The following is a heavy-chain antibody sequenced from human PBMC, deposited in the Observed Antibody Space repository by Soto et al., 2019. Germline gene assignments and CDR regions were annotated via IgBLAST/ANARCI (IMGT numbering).Heavy chain of an antibody. CDR3: ARVVPSVNSWYFDL. Sequence: QVQLQESGPGLVKPSETLSLTCTVSGGSISSYYWSWIRQPPGKGLEWIGYIYYSGSTNYNPSLKSRVTISVDTSKNQFSLKLSSVTAADTAVYYCARVVPSVNSWYFDLWGRGTLVTVSS. CDR1: GGSISSYY. CDR2: IYYSGST. J-gene: IGHJ2*01. V-gene: IGHV4-59*01. D-gene: IGHD4-17*01.